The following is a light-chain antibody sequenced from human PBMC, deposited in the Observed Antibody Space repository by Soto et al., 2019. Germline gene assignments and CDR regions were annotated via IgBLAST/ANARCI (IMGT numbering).Light chain of an antibody. V-gene: IGKV3-20*01. J-gene: IGKJ2*01. CDR1: QSVRSNY. Sequence: ETVLTQSPGTVSLSPGERATLSCTTSQSVRSNYLAWYQQKPGQAPRLLIYGVFSRAAGIPDRFSCSGSGTDFTLTISGLEPEDSAVYYCQHYDGSPRTFGRGTKFEI. CDR2: GVF. CDR3: QHYDGSPRT.